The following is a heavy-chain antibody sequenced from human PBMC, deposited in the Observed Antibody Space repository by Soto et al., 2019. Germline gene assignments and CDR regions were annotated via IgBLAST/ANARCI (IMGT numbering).Heavy chain of an antibody. CDR2: IYYSGTT. CDR1: GYSISSSNW. CDR3: ASKETQSAIDS. Sequence: SETLSLTCAASGYSISSSNWWGWIRQPPGKGLEWIGYIYYSGTTYYNPSLKSRVTMSVDTSKNQFSLKLTSVTAVDTAVYYCASKETQSAIDSWGQGNLLTVSS. J-gene: IGHJ1*01. D-gene: IGHD3-9*01. V-gene: IGHV4-28*01.